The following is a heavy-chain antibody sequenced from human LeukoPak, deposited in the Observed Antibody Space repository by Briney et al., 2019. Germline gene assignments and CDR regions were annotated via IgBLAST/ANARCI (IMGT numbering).Heavy chain of an antibody. J-gene: IGHJ4*02. CDR2: ISSSSSYI. V-gene: IGHV3-21*01. CDR3: ANPRGSSAENYFDY. D-gene: IGHD6-6*01. CDR1: GFTFSSYS. Sequence: GGSLRLSCAASGFTFSSYSMNWVRQAPGKGLEWVSSISSSSSYIYYADSVKGRFTISRDNSKNTLYLQMNSLRAEDTAVYYCANPRGSSAENYFDYWGQGTLVTVSS.